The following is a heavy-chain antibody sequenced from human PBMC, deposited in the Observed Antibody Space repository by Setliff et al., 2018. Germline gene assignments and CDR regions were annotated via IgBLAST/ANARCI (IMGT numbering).Heavy chain of an antibody. Sequence: ASVKVSCKTSGYTFIRYYMYWVRQAPGQGPAWMGTINPGGGSTSYAERFQDRITLTRNTSTSTIYMEMSSLTSEDTAMYYCARAGDAAAGRKGVFEYWGQGSLVTV. CDR2: INPGGGST. CDR3: ARAGDAAAGRKGVFEY. V-gene: IGHV1-46*01. CDR1: GYTFIRYY. D-gene: IGHD6-13*01. J-gene: IGHJ4*02.